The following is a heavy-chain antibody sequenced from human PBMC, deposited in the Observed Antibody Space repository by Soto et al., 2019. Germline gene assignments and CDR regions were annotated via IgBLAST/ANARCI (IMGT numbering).Heavy chain of an antibody. CDR3: ARGLYGYDAFDI. D-gene: IGHD2-2*02. J-gene: IGHJ3*02. Sequence: PSETLSLTCTVSGGSISSYYWSWIRQPPGKGLEWIGYIYYSGSTNYNPSLKSRVTISVDTSKNQFSLKLSSVTAADTAVYYCARGLYGYDAFDIWGQGTMVTVS. V-gene: IGHV4-59*01. CDR1: GGSISSYY. CDR2: IYYSGST.